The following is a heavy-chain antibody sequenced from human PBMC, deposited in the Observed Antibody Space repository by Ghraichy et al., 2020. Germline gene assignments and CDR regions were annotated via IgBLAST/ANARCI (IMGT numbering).Heavy chain of an antibody. CDR3: AREVGYGDHAGLDWYFDL. J-gene: IGHJ2*01. V-gene: IGHV3-21*01. CDR1: GFTFSSYS. CDR2: ISSSSSYI. Sequence: GESLNISCAASGFTFSSYSMNWVRQAPGKGLEWVSSISSSSSYIYYADSVKGRFTISRDNAKNSLYLQMNSLRAEDTAVYYCAREVGYGDHAGLDWYFDLWGRGTLVTVSS. D-gene: IGHD4-17*01.